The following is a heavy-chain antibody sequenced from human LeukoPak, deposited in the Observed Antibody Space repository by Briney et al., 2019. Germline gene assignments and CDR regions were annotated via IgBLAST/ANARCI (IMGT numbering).Heavy chain of an antibody. D-gene: IGHD2-2*01. CDR3: ARVRCSSTSCYPHDAFDI. J-gene: IGHJ3*02. Sequence: SETLSLTCAVYGGSFSGYYWSWIRQPPGKGLGWIGEINHSGSTNYNPSLKSRVTISVDTSKNQFSLKLSSVTAADTAVYYCARVRCSSTSCYPHDAFDIWGQGTMVTVSS. CDR1: GGSFSGYY. CDR2: INHSGST. V-gene: IGHV4-34*01.